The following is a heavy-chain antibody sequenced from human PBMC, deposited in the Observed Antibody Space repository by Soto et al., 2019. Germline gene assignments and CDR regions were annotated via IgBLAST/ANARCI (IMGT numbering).Heavy chain of an antibody. CDR2: IYSGGST. CDR3: ARAMGQLAPYYYYYMDV. CDR1: GFTVSSNY. V-gene: IGHV3-66*01. Sequence: GGSLRLSCAASGFTVSSNYMSWVRQAPGKGLEWVSVIYSGGSTYYADSVKGRFTISRDNSKNTLYLQMNSLRAEDTAVYYCARAMGQLAPYYYYYMDVWGKGTTVTVSS. D-gene: IGHD6-13*01. J-gene: IGHJ6*03.